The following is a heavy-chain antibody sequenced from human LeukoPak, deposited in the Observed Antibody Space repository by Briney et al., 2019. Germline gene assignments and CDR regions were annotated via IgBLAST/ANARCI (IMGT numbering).Heavy chain of an antibody. CDR3: ATWVTTISYFDY. Sequence: ASVKVSCKVPGYTLTELSMHWVRQAPGKGLEWMGGFDPEDGETIYAQKFQGRVTMTEDTSTDTAYMELSSLRSEDTAVYYCATWVTTISYFDYWGQGTLVTVSS. D-gene: IGHD2-21*02. J-gene: IGHJ4*02. V-gene: IGHV1-24*01. CDR2: FDPEDGET. CDR1: GYTLTELS.